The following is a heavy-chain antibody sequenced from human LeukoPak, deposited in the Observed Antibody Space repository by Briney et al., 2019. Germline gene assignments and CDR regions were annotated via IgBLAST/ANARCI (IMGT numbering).Heavy chain of an antibody. CDR3: ARVAGSIDY. D-gene: IGHD6-19*01. Sequence: ASVKVSCKASGYTFTTYDINWVRQATGQGLEWMGWMNPNSGYTSYAQKFQGRVTITRDTSISTAYMELSSLRSEDTAVYYCARVAGSIDYWGQGTLVTVSS. CDR2: MNPNSGYT. J-gene: IGHJ4*02. V-gene: IGHV1-8*03. CDR1: GYTFTTYD.